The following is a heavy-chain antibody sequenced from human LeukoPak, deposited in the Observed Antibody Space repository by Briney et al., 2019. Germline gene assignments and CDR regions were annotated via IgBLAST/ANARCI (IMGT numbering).Heavy chain of an antibody. CDR2: INHSGST. V-gene: IGHV4-34*01. CDR3: ARVLRYGMDV. Sequence: SETLSLTCAVYGGSFSGYYWSWIRQPPGKGLEWIGEINHSGSTNYNPSLKSRVTISVDTSKNQFSLKLSSVTAADTAVYYCARVLRYGMDVWGQGTTVAVSS. J-gene: IGHJ6*02. CDR1: GGSFSGYY.